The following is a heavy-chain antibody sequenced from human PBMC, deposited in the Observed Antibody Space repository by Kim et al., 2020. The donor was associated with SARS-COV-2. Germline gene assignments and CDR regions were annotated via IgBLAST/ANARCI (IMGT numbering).Heavy chain of an antibody. D-gene: IGHD3-3*01. J-gene: IGHJ4*02. V-gene: IGHV3-9*01. CDR3: AKNSFRYEGGYFDF. Sequence: ADSVKGRFTISRDNAKNSLYLQMNSLRAEDTALYYCAKNSFRYEGGYFDFWGQGTLVTVSS.